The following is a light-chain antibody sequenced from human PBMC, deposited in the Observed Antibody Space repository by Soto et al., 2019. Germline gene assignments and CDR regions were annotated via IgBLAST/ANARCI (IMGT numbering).Light chain of an antibody. CDR3: TSYTSSTTWV. CDR2: EVS. CDR1: SSDVGRYNY. J-gene: IGLJ3*02. V-gene: IGLV2-14*01. Sequence: SVLTQPASVSGSPGQSITISCTGTSSDVGRYNYVSWYQQHPGKAPKLMIYEVSNRPSWVSNRFSASKSGNTASLTISGLQAEDEADYYCTSYTSSTTWVVGGGTKLTVL.